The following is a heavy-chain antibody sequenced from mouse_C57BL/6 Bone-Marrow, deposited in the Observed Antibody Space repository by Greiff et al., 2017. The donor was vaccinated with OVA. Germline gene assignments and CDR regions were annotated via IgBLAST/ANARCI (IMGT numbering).Heavy chain of an antibody. CDR2: INPSSGYT. J-gene: IGHJ2*01. Sequence: VQLQQSGAELARPGASVKMSCKASGYTFTSYTMHWVKQRPGQGLEWIGYINPSSGYTKYNQKFKDKATLTADKSSSTAYMQLSSLTSEDSAVYYCARSWMYYCGSSYDWGQGTTLTVSS. CDR1: GYTFTSYT. D-gene: IGHD1-1*01. V-gene: IGHV1-4*01. CDR3: ARSWMYYCGSSYD.